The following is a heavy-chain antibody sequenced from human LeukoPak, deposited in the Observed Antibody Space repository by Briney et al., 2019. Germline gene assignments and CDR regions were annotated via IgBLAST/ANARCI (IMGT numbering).Heavy chain of an antibody. V-gene: IGHV4-61*02. CDR2: IYTSGST. Sequence: SQTLSLTCTASGGSISSGSYYWSWIRQPAGKGLEWIGRIYTSGSTKYNPSLKSRVTISVDTSKNQFSLKLSSVTAADTAVYYCAMGVGAPEDLAVAADFDYWGQGTLVTVSS. J-gene: IGHJ4*02. D-gene: IGHD6-19*01. CDR1: GGSISSGSYY. CDR3: AMGVGAPEDLAVAADFDY.